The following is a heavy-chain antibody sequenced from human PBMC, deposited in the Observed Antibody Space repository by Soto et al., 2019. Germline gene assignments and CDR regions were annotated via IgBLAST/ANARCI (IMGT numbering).Heavy chain of an antibody. V-gene: IGHV1-46*03. D-gene: IGHD3-10*01. CDR2: IDPSGGST. J-gene: IGHJ4*02. CDR3: ATNTMVRGVMGSSFDS. Sequence: QVQLVQSGAEVKKPGASVKVSCKASGYTFTSYYMHWVRQAPGQGLEWMGIIDPSGGSTSYPQRFQGRVTMTRDTSTSTVYMELSSLRSEDTAVYYCATNTMVRGVMGSSFDSWGQGTLVSVSS. CDR1: GYTFTSYY.